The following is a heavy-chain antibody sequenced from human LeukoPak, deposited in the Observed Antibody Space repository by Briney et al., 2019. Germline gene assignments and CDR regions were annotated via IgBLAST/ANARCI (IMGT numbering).Heavy chain of an antibody. CDR3: AKGNWELTAAGAFFDY. D-gene: IGHD1-26*01. J-gene: IGHJ4*02. V-gene: IGHV3-23*01. Sequence: PGGSLRLSCAASGFTFSSYAMSWVRQAPGKGLEWVSAISGSGGSTYYADSVKGRFTISRDNSKNTLYLQMNSLRAEDTALYYCAKGNWELTAAGAFFDYWGQGTLVTVSS. CDR1: GFTFSSYA. CDR2: ISGSGGST.